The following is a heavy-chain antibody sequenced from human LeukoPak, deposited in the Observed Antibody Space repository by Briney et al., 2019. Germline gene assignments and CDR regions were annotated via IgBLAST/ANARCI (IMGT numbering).Heavy chain of an antibody. D-gene: IGHD2-2*01. CDR1: GYTFSRYD. J-gene: IGHJ6*03. CDR2: MNPKSGNT. V-gene: IGHV1-8*03. Sequence: ASVKVSCKASGYTFSRYDISWVRQATGQGLEWMGWMNPKSGNTGYAQKFQGRVTITRNTSISTSYMELRSLRSEDTAVYYCARGRRGYCSSTSCYGYYYYMDVWGKGTTVTISS. CDR3: ARGRRGYCSSTSCYGYYYYMDV.